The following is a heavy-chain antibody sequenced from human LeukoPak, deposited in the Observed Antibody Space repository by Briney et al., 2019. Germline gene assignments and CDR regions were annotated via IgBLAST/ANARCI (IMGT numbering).Heavy chain of an antibody. CDR1: GGSISSGGYY. D-gene: IGHD4-23*01. J-gene: IGHJ6*02. CDR3: ARTVTTVGVSYYYYGMDV. Sequence: SQTLSLTCTVSGGSISSGGYYWSWIRQHPGKGLEWIGYIYYSGSTYYNPSLKGRVTISVDTSKNQFSLKLSSVTAADTAVYYCARTVTTVGVSYYYYGMDVWGQGTTVTVSS. CDR2: IYYSGST. V-gene: IGHV4-31*03.